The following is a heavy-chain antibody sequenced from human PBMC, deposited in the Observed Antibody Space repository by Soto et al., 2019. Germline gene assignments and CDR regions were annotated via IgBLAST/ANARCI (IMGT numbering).Heavy chain of an antibody. Sequence: SVKVSCKASGYSFTAFTITWVRQAPGQGLEWMGWITIYSGHTAYAQTFRDRVTMTSDTYTTTAYMELRGLRADDTAIFYCARVSLIGSRDFYHGLDAWGQGTTVTVSS. J-gene: IGHJ6*02. V-gene: IGHV1-18*01. CDR1: GYSFTAFT. CDR3: ARVSLIGSRDFYHGLDA. CDR2: ITIYSGHT.